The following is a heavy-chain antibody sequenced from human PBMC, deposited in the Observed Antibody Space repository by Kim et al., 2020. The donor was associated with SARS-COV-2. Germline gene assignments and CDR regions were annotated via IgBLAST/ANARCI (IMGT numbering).Heavy chain of an antibody. CDR3: ARGGRVIIYYYYYGMDV. CDR2: INHSGST. J-gene: IGHJ6*02. D-gene: IGHD3-3*01. Sequence: SETLSLTCAVYGGSFSGYYWSWIRQPPGKGLEWIGEINHSGSTNYNPSLKSRVTISVDTSKNQFSLKLSSVTAADTAVYYCARGGRVIIYYYYYGMDVWGQGTTVTVSS. CDR1: GGSFSGYY. V-gene: IGHV4-34*01.